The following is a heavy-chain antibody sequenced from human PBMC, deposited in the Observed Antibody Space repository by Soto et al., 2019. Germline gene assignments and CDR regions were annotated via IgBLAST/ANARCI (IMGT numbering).Heavy chain of an antibody. CDR3: AKDLYSNYWDAFDI. J-gene: IGHJ3*02. CDR1: GFTFDDYA. Sequence: EVQLVESGGGLVQPGRSLRLSCAASGFTFDDYAMHWVRQAPGKGLEWVSGISWHSGSIGYADSVKGRFTISRDNAKNSLYLQMNSLRAEDTALYYCAKDLYSNYWDAFDIWGQGTMVTVSS. V-gene: IGHV3-9*01. D-gene: IGHD4-4*01. CDR2: ISWHSGSI.